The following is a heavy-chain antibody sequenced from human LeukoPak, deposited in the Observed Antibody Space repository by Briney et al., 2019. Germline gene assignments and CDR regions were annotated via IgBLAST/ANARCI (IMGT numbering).Heavy chain of an antibody. CDR3: AKAYTPYLSSSWSIKH. J-gene: IGHJ1*01. CDR2: IYRSGST. D-gene: IGHD6-13*01. Sequence: GGSLRLSCAASGLTVSSKYMSWVRQAPGKGLEWVSVIYRSGSTYYADSVRGRFTISRDNSKNTLYLQMNSLRAEDTAVYYCAKAYTPYLSSSWSIKHWGQGTLVTVSS. CDR1: GLTVSSKY. V-gene: IGHV3-66*01.